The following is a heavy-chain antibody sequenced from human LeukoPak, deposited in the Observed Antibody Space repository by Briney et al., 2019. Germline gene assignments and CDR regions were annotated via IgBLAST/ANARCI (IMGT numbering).Heavy chain of an antibody. CDR3: AREGNLYSSARYYYYMDV. V-gene: IGHV4-34*01. J-gene: IGHJ6*03. D-gene: IGHD6-19*01. Sequence: SETLSLTCAVYGGSFSGYYWSWIRQPPGKGLEWIGEINHSGSTNYNPSLKSRVTISVDTSKNQLSLKLSSVTAADTAVYYCAREGNLYSSARYYYYMDVWGKGTTVTVSS. CDR1: GGSFSGYY. CDR2: INHSGST.